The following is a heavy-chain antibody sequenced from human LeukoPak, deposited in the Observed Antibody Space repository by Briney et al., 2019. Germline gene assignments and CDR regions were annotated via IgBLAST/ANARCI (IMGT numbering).Heavy chain of an antibody. J-gene: IGHJ6*02. V-gene: IGHV3-21*01. D-gene: IGHD4-17*01. CDR2: ISSGGHDI. Sequence: PGGSLRLSCAASEFTFSRYSMNWFRQAPGEGLEWVSSISSGGHDIYYADSVKGRFTISRDNAKNSLYLQTNSLRVEDTAVYYCARHGDGFYYGMDVWGQGTTVTVSS. CDR3: ARHGDGFYYGMDV. CDR1: EFTFSRYS.